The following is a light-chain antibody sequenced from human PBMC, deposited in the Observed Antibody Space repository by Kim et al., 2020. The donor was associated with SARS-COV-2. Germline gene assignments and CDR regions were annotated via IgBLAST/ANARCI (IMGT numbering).Light chain of an antibody. CDR1: NIVTES. V-gene: IGLV3-21*02. CDR2: DVS. Sequence: SVAPGETARLTCGGNNIVTESVHWYQQRAGQAPVLVVHDVSDRPSGIPERISGSKSEDTATLTISRVEAGDEADYYCQVWDISSVVFGGGTQLTVL. CDR3: QVWDISSVV. J-gene: IGLJ2*01.